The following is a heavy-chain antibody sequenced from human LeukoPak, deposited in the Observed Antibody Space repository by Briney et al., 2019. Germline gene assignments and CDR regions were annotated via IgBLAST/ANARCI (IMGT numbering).Heavy chain of an antibody. CDR3: ATGGSLAAAGDY. Sequence: SETLSLTCTVSGGSVSSGHYYWSWIRQPPGKGLEWIGYIYNSESTNYNPSLKSRVTISVDTSKNHFSLKLGSVTAADTAVYYCATGGSLAAAGDYWGQGTLVTVSS. V-gene: IGHV4-61*03. CDR1: GGSVSSGHYY. CDR2: IYNSEST. J-gene: IGHJ4*02. D-gene: IGHD6-13*01.